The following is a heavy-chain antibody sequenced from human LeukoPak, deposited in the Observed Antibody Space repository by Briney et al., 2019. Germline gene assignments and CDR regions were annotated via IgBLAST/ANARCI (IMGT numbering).Heavy chain of an antibody. J-gene: IGHJ4*02. CDR1: GFTFSSYA. CDR3: AKAYCSSTSCAFDY. V-gene: IGHV3-23*01. CDR2: ISGSGGST. D-gene: IGHD2-2*01. Sequence: GGSLRLSCAASGFTFSSYAMSWVRQAPGKGLEWVSAISGSGGSTYYADSVKGRFTISRDNSKNTLYLQMNRLRAEDTAVYYCAKAYCSSTSCAFDYWGQGTLVTVSS.